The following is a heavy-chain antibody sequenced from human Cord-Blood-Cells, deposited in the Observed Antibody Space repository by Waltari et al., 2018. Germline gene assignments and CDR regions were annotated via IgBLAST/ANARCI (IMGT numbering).Heavy chain of an antibody. J-gene: IGHJ4*02. CDR3: AKDRGSGLSDY. CDR1: GFTFSSHA. CDR2: ISGSGGST. V-gene: IGHV3-23*01. Sequence: EVQLLESGGGLVQPGGSLRLSCEASGFTFSSHALSWVRQAPGEVLEWVSAISGSGGSTYYADAVKGRFTSSRDNSKNTLYLRMNSLRAEDTAVYYCAKDRGSGLSDYWGQGTLVTGSS. D-gene: IGHD6-19*01.